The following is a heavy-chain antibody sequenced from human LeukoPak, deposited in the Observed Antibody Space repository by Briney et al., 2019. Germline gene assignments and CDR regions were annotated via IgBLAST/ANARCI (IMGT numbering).Heavy chain of an antibody. V-gene: IGHV4-61*02. J-gene: IGHJ3*02. Sequence: SETLSLTCTVSGGSISSGSYYWSWIRQPAGKGLEWIGRIYTSGSTNYNPSLKSRVTISVDTSKNQFSLKLSSVTAADTAVYYCARGQWGEAPFPQSGYVQGAFDIWGQGTMVTVSS. CDR2: IYTSGST. CDR1: GGSISSGSYY. CDR3: ARGQWGEAPFPQSGYVQGAFDI. D-gene: IGHD5-12*01.